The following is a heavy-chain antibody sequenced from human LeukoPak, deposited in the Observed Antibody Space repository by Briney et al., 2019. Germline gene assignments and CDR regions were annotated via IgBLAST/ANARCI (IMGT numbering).Heavy chain of an antibody. CDR1: GGSISTYY. V-gene: IGHV4-59*01. Sequence: SETLSLTCTVSGGSISTYYWSWIRQPPGKGLEWIGYVYYTGSTDYNPSLKSRVAISVDTSKNQFSLKLNSVTAADTAMYYCARGDCSGGSRYEGRYYFDYWGQGTLVTVSS. J-gene: IGHJ4*02. CDR3: ARGDCSGGSRYEGRYYFDY. CDR2: VYYTGST. D-gene: IGHD2-15*01.